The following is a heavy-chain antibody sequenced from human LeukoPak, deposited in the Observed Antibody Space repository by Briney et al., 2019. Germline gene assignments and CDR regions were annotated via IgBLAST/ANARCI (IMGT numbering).Heavy chain of an antibody. Sequence: SETLSLTCTLYGDSFNDYYWSWIRQPPGKGLEWIGEINHSGGTNYNPSLWSRLTISIDTSKHQFSLRVTSATAADTGVYFCARVSDLMISFGGVISFFDNWGQGALVTVSS. J-gene: IGHJ4*02. CDR3: ARVSDLMISFGGVISFFDN. CDR1: GDSFNDYY. D-gene: IGHD3-16*02. CDR2: INHSGGT. V-gene: IGHV4-34*01.